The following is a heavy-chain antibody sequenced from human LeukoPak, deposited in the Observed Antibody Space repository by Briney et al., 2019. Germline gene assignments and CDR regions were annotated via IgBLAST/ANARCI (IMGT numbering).Heavy chain of an antibody. CDR3: ARGVYIAAAQYGY. Sequence: SETLSLTCTVSGGSISSYYWSWIRQPPGKGLEWIGYIYYSGTTNYNPSPKSRVTISVDTSKNQFSLKLSSETAADTAVYYCARGVYIAAAQYGYWGQGTLVTVSS. J-gene: IGHJ4*02. V-gene: IGHV4-59*01. D-gene: IGHD6-13*01. CDR1: GGSISSYY. CDR2: IYYSGTT.